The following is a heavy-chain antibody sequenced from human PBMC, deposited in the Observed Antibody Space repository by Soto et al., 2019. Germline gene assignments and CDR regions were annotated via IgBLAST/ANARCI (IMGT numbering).Heavy chain of an antibody. D-gene: IGHD3-9*01. Sequence: PSETLSLTCTVSGGSISSGGYYWSWIRQHPGKGMEWIGYIYYSGSTYYNPSLKSRVTISVDTFKNQFSLKLSSVTAADTAVYYCARAYFDWSSRSSYYYGMDVWGQGTTVTVSS. V-gene: IGHV4-31*03. J-gene: IGHJ6*02. CDR3: ARAYFDWSSRSSYYYGMDV. CDR1: GGSISSGGYY. CDR2: IYYSGST.